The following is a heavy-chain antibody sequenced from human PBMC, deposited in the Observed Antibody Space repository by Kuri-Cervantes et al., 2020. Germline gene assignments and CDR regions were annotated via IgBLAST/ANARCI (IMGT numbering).Heavy chain of an antibody. CDR2: ISSSSSYI. CDR3: VKDLIPMGIGSYSYMEV. V-gene: IGHV3-21*01. J-gene: IGHJ6*03. CDR1: GFTFDDYA. Sequence: GESLKISCAASGFTFDDYAMHWVRQAPGKGLEWVSSISSSSSYIYYADSVKGRFTISRDNAKNSLYLQMNSLRAEDTAVYHCVKDLIPMGIGSYSYMEVWGEGTTVTVSS. D-gene: IGHD3-10*01.